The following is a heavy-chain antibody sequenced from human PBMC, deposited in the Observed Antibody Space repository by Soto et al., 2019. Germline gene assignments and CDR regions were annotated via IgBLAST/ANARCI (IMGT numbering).Heavy chain of an antibody. V-gene: IGHV4-34*01. Sequence: PSETLSLTCAVYGGSFSGYYWRCIRQPPGEGLEWSGEINHSGSTNYNPSLKSRVTISVDTSKNQFSLKLSSVTAADTAVYYCAREGSSGVRNYGMDVGGQGTTVTVSS. D-gene: IGHD6-13*01. J-gene: IGHJ6*02. CDR2: INHSGST. CDR3: AREGSSGVRNYGMDV. CDR1: GGSFSGYY.